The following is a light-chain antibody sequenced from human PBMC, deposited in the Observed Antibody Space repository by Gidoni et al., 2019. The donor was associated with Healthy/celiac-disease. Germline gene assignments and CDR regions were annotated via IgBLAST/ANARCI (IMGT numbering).Light chain of an antibody. CDR2: AAS. Sequence: DIQMTQSPSSLSASVGDRVTITCRASQSSSSYLNWYQQKPGKAPKLLIYAASSWQSGVPSRFSGSGSGTDFTLTISSLQPEDVATYYCQQSYSTPCSFXQXTKLEIK. CDR1: QSSSSY. J-gene: IGKJ2*04. V-gene: IGKV1-39*01. CDR3: QQSYSTPCS.